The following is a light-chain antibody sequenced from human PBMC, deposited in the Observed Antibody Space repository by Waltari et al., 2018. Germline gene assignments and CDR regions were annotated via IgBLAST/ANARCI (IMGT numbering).Light chain of an antibody. CDR1: SPRRHF. V-gene: IGLV3-19*01. CDR2: GKN. CDR3: NSRDSSGNHVV. J-gene: IGLJ2*01. Sequence: SSELTQDPAVSVALGQTVRTTCQGDSPRRHFARRYQQKPGQAPVLVIYGKNNRPSGIPDRFSGSSSGNTASLTITGAQAEDEADYYCNSRDSSGNHVVFGGGTKLTVL.